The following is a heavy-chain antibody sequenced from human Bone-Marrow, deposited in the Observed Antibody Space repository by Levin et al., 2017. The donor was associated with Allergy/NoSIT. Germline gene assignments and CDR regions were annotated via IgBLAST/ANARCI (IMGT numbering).Heavy chain of an antibody. CDR1: GFTFSSYA. V-gene: IGHV3-30-3*01. Sequence: QSGGSLRLSCAASGFTFSSYAMHWVRQAPGKGLEWVAVISYDGSNKYYADSVKGRFTISRDNSKNTLYLQMNSLRAEDTAVYYCARDPGAVDAFDIWGQGTMVTVSS. CDR2: ISYDGSNK. J-gene: IGHJ3*02. CDR3: ARDPGAVDAFDI. D-gene: IGHD3-10*01.